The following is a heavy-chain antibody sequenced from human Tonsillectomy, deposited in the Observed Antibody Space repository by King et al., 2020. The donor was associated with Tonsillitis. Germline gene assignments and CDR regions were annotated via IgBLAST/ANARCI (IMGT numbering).Heavy chain of an antibody. J-gene: IGHJ4*02. CDR2: IKSKTDGGAT. CDR1: GFSFNNAW. V-gene: IGHV3-15*07. Sequence: VHLVESGGGLVKPGGSLRLSCAASGFSFNNAWMNWVRQAPGKGLEWVGRIKSKTDGGATDYGASGKGRLTISREDSKTTLYLQMSSLKTEDTAVYYCTTVGIAVAGTLSFDYWGQGTLVTVSS. D-gene: IGHD6-19*01. CDR3: TTVGIAVAGTLSFDY.